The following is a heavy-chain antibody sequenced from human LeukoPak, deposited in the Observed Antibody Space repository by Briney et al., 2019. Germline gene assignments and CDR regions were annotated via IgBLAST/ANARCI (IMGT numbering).Heavy chain of an antibody. J-gene: IGHJ4*02. CDR1: GGSISSYY. D-gene: IGHD5-18*01. CDR3: ARERYSYGAKYYFDY. V-gene: IGHV4-59*01. Sequence: KTSEILSLTCTVSGGSISSYYWSWIRQPPGKGLEWIGYIYYSGSTNYNPSLKSRVTISVDTSKNQFSLKLSSVTAADTAVYYCARERYSYGAKYYFDYWGQGTLVTVSS. CDR2: IYYSGST.